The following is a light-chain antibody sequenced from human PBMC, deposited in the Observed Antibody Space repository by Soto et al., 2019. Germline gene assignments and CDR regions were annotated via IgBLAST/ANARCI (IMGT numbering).Light chain of an antibody. CDR3: SSYAGSNKSV. CDR2: EVS. CDR1: SSDVGGYNY. J-gene: IGLJ1*01. Sequence: ALTQPRSACGSPGQAVTISCTGTSSDVGGYNYVSWYQQHPGKAPKLMIYEVSKRPSGVPDRFSGSKSGNTASLTVSGLQPEDEADYYCSSYAGSNKSVFGTGTKVTVL. V-gene: IGLV2-8*01.